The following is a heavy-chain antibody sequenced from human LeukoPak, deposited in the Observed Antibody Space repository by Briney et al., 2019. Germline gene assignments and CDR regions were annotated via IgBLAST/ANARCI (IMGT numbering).Heavy chain of an antibody. CDR3: ARVKGRANWFDP. Sequence: ASVKVSCKASGYTFTSYYMHWVRQAPGQGLEWMGIIDPSGGSTSYAQKFQGRVTMTRDMSTSTVYMELSSLRSEDTAVYYCARVKGRANWFDPWGQGTMVTVSS. CDR2: IDPSGGST. J-gene: IGHJ5*02. V-gene: IGHV1-46*01. CDR1: GYTFTSYY.